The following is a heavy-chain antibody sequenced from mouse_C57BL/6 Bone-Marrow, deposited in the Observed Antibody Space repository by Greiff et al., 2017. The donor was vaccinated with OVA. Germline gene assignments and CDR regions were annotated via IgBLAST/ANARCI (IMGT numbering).Heavy chain of an antibody. CDR3: ARGVYLYARDY. Sequence: VKLQESGAELARPGASVKLSCKASGYTFTSYGISWVKQRTGQGLEWIGEIYPRSGNTYYNEKFKGKATLTADKSSSTAYMELRSLTSEDSAVYFCARGVYLYARDYWGQGTSVTVSS. CDR2: IYPRSGNT. D-gene: IGHD5-5*01. J-gene: IGHJ4*01. CDR1: GYTFTSYG. V-gene: IGHV1-81*01.